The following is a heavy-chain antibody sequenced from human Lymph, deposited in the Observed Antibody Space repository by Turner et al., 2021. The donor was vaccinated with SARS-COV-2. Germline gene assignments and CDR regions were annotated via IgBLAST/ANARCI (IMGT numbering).Heavy chain of an antibody. CDR2: INPSVDST. J-gene: IGHJ4*02. D-gene: IGHD2-15*01. Sequence: QVQLVQSGAEVNKPGASVKVSCKASGYTFTSYYMHWVRQAPGQGLEWMGIINPSVDSTSYAQKFQGRVTMISDTSTSTVYMELSSLRSEDTAVYYCARVGPGGFDYWGQGTPVTVSS. CDR1: GYTFTSYY. CDR3: ARVGPGGFDY. V-gene: IGHV1-46*01.